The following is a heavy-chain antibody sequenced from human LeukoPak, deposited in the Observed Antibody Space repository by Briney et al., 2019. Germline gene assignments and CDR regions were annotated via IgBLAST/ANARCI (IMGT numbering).Heavy chain of an antibody. CDR3: ARGREGIAAPTRYYYYYYYMDV. J-gene: IGHJ6*03. D-gene: IGHD6-13*01. CDR2: INHSGST. V-gene: IGHV4-34*01. Sequence: SETLSLTCTVSGGSISSYYWSWIRQPPGKGLEWIGEINHSGSTNYNPSLKSRVTISVDTSKNQFSLKLSSVTAADTAVYYCARGREGIAAPTRYYYYYYYMDVWGKGTTVTVSS. CDR1: GGSISSYY.